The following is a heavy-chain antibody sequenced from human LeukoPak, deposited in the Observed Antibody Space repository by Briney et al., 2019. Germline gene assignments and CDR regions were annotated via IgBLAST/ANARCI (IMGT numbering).Heavy chain of an antibody. CDR2: VSHDGSNT. V-gene: IGHV3-30*18. Sequence: PGRSLRLSCAASGFTFRSYGMHWVRQAPGKGLEWVAVVSHDGSNTYYADSVKGRFTISRDNSKNTLYLQMNSLRAEDTAVYYCAKDTPQSSWGQGTMVTVSS. J-gene: IGHJ3*01. CDR3: AKDTPQSS. CDR1: GFTFRSYG.